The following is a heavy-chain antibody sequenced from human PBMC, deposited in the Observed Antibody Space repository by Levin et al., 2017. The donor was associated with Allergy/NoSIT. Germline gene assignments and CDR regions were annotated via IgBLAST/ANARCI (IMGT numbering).Heavy chain of an antibody. V-gene: IGHV3-64D*06. J-gene: IGHJ4*02. D-gene: IGHD3-9*01. CDR3: VKDSGLRYFAYYFDY. CDR2: ISTNGGST. CDR1: GFTFSSYA. Sequence: GGSLRLSCSASGFTFSSYAMHWVRQAPGKGLEYVSGISTNGGSTYYADSVKGRFTISRDNSKNTLYLQMSSLRAEDTAVYYCVKDSGLRYFAYYFDYWGQGTLVTVSS.